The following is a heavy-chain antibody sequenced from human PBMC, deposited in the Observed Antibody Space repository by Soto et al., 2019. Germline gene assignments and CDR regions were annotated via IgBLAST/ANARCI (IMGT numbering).Heavy chain of an antibody. CDR1: GFTFSSYA. Sequence: PGGSLRLSCAASGFTFSSYAMSWVRQAPGKGLEWVSAISGSGGSTYYADSVKGRFTISRDNSKNTLYLQMNSLRAEDTAVYYCAKLIPYYDFWREICGIDYWGQGALVTVSS. CDR3: AKLIPYYDFWREICGIDY. V-gene: IGHV3-23*01. J-gene: IGHJ4*02. D-gene: IGHD3-3*01. CDR2: ISGSGGST.